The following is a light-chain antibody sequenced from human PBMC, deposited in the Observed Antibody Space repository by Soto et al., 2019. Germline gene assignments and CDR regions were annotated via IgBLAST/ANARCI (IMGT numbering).Light chain of an antibody. CDR3: QQRDKWPPYT. CDR2: DGS. Sequence: EVVLTQSPATLSLSPGERATLSCRASQSVGTYFAWYQQRPGQAPRLLIYDGSNRATGVPARFTGSGSGTVFTLTISNLEPEDFAVYYCQQRDKWPPYTFGQGTKLDI. CDR1: QSVGTY. V-gene: IGKV3-11*01. J-gene: IGKJ2*01.